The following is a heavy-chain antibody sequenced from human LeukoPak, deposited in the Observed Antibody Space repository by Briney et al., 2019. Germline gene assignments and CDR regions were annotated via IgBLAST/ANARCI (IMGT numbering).Heavy chain of an antibody. Sequence: GGSLRLSCAASGFTFSSYAMHWVRQAPGKGLEYVSATSSNGGSTYYANSVKGRFTISRDNSKNTLYLQMGSLRAEDMAVYYCARVRTDLYYYDSSGYSYYFDYWGQGTLVTVSS. CDR3: ARVRTDLYYYDSSGYSYYFDY. V-gene: IGHV3-64*01. J-gene: IGHJ4*02. D-gene: IGHD3-22*01. CDR2: TSSNGGST. CDR1: GFTFSSYA.